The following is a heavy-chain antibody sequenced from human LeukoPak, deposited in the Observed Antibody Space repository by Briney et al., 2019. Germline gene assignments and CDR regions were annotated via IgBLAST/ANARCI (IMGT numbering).Heavy chain of an antibody. CDR1: GGTFSSYA. CDR3: ARDRYCGGDCYSSGAFDI. Sequence: SVKVSCKASGGTFSSYAISWVRQAPGQGLEWMGGIIPIFGTANYAQKFQGRVTITADESTSTAYMELSSLRSEDTAVYYCARDRYCGGDCYSSGAFDIWGQGTMVTVSS. CDR2: IIPIFGTA. V-gene: IGHV1-69*13. J-gene: IGHJ3*02. D-gene: IGHD2-21*02.